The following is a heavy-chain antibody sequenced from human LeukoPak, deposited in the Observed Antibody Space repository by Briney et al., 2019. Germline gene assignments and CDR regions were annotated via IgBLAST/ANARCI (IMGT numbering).Heavy chain of an antibody. Sequence: GGSLRLSCVASGFTFSSYSMNWVRQAPGKGLEWVSSISSSSSYIYYADSVKGRFTISRDNAKNSLYLQMNSLRAEDTAVYYCARDAGQWCSSTSCLPLDYWGQGTLVTVSS. J-gene: IGHJ4*02. V-gene: IGHV3-21*01. D-gene: IGHD2-2*01. CDR3: ARDAGQWCSSTSCLPLDY. CDR1: GFTFSSYS. CDR2: ISSSSSYI.